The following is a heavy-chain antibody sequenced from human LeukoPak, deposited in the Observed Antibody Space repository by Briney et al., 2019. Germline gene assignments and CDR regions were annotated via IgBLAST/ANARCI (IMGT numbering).Heavy chain of an antibody. J-gene: IGHJ2*01. V-gene: IGHV3-7*01. CDR1: GFTFRTYW. Sequence: GGSLRLSCAASGFTFRTYWMSWVRQAPGKGLEWVANIKQDGSQKYYVDSVKGRFTISRDNAKNSLYLQMDSLRAEDTAVYYCARDRATVVTGDWYFDLWGRGTLVTVSS. D-gene: IGHD4-23*01. CDR3: ARDRATVVTGDWYFDL. CDR2: IKQDGSQK.